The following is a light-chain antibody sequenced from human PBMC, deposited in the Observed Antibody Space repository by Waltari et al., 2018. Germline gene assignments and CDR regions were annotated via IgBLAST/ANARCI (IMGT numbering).Light chain of an antibody. J-gene: IGKJ2*01. CDR2: AAS. Sequence: DSQMTQSPSSRSAAVGDRVTITCQASQDMSNYLNWYQQNQGKAPKLLIYAASNLEPVVPSRFIGSGSGTDFTFTISSLQPEDIATYYCPPYDNLPYTFCQGTKLEIK. CDR1: QDMSNY. V-gene: IGKV1-33*01. CDR3: PPYDNLPYT.